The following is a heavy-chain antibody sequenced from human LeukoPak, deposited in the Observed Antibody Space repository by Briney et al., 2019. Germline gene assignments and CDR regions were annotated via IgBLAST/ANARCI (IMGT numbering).Heavy chain of an antibody. CDR1: GGSISSYY. CDR3: ARETTYYDILTGRSKGWFDP. D-gene: IGHD3-9*01. J-gene: IGHJ5*02. V-gene: IGHV4-59*01. CDR2: IYYSGST. Sequence: SETLSLTCTVSGGSISSYYWSWIRQPPGKGLEWIGYIYYSGSTNYNPSLTSRVTISVDTSKNQFSLKLSSVTAADTAVYYCARETTYYDILTGRSKGWFDPWGQGTLVTVSS.